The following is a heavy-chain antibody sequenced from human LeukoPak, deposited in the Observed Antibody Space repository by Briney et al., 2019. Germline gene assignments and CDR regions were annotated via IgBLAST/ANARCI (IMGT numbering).Heavy chain of an antibody. CDR1: GGSISSGSYY. D-gene: IGHD5-18*01. CDR3: ARSDTAMAYYFDY. J-gene: IGHJ4*02. CDR2: IYTSGGT. Sequence: KPSETLSLTCTVSGGSISSGSYYRSWIRQPAGKGLEWIGRIYTSGGTNYNPSLKSRVTISVDTSKNQFSLKLSSVTAADTAVYYCARSDTAMAYYFDYWGQGTLVTVSS. V-gene: IGHV4-61*02.